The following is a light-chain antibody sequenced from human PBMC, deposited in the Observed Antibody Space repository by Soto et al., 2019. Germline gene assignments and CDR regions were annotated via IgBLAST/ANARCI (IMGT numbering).Light chain of an antibody. V-gene: IGKV2-28*01. CDR3: MQALETPYT. CDR1: QRLLHSNGNTF. Sequence: EIVMTQSPPSLTVTPGEPASISCRSSQRLLHSNGNTFLDWYLQKPGQSPQLLIYLGSNRASGVTDRVSGSEAGTDFTLKISRVEAEDAGVYYCMQALETPYTFGQGTKLEIK. J-gene: IGKJ2*01. CDR2: LGS.